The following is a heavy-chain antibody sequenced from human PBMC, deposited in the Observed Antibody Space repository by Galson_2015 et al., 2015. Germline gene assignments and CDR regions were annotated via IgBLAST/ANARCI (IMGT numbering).Heavy chain of an antibody. CDR3: ARRSSGNSFDY. V-gene: IGHV3-48*02. CDR1: GFTFSSYT. D-gene: IGHD1-26*01. CDR2: ISGSYTI. Sequence: SLRLSCAASGFTFSSYTMNWVRQAPWKGLEWVSSISGSYTIYYADSVKGRFTISRDNAKNSLYLQMNSLRDEDTAVYYCARRSSGNSFDYWGRGTLVTVSS. J-gene: IGHJ4*02.